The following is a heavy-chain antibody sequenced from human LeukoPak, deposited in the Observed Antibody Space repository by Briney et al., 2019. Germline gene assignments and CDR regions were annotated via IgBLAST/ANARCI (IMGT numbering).Heavy chain of an antibody. D-gene: IGHD5-18*01. V-gene: IGHV4-4*02. CDR3: GRSVASYGPTHNWFGP. Sequence: SGTLSLTCGVSGGSITTTNWWSWVRQFPGQGLQWIGEVSLEGVRNYNPSLTSRVTISVDTSKNQFSLKLASMTAADTAVYYCGRSVASYGPTHNWFGPWGQGTLVTVSS. CDR2: VSLEGVR. J-gene: IGHJ5*02. CDR1: GGSITTTNW.